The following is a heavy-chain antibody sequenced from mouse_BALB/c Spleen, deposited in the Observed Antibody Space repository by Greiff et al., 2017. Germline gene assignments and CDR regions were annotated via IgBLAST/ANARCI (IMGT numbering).Heavy chain of an antibody. Sequence: EVKLVESGGGLVKPGGSLKLSCAASGFAFSSYDMSWVRQTPEKRLEWVAYISSGGGSTYYPDTVKGRFTISRDNAKNTLYLQMSSLKSEDTAMYYCARQTTAYYFDYWGQGTTLTVSS. CDR1: GFAFSSYD. J-gene: IGHJ2*01. D-gene: IGHD1-2*01. CDR3: ARQTTAYYFDY. CDR2: ISSGGGST. V-gene: IGHV5-12-1*01.